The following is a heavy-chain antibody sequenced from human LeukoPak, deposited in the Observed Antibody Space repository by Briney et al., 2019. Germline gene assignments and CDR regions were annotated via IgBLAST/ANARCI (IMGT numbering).Heavy chain of an antibody. Sequence: GGSLRLSCAASGFTFGRYDTHWVRQATGKGLEWVSAIGTAGDSYYSGSVKGRFTIYRENAKNSLYLQMNSLKAADTAVYYCTRGGDDGFDPWGQGTLVTVSS. V-gene: IGHV3-13*01. CDR2: IGTAGDS. CDR1: GFTFGRYD. D-gene: IGHD3-16*01. CDR3: TRGGDDGFDP. J-gene: IGHJ5*02.